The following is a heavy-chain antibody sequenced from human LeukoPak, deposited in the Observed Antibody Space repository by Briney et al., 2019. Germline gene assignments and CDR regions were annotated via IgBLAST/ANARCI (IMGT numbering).Heavy chain of an antibody. V-gene: IGHV3-53*01. J-gene: IGHJ4*02. D-gene: IGHD5-12*01. Sequence: GGSLRLSCTVSGFTVSSNSMSWVRQAPGKGLEWVSFIYSDNTHYSDSVKGRFTISRDNSKNTLYLQMNSLRAEDTAVYYCARVIVATISPLDYWGQGTLVTVSS. CDR2: IYSDNT. CDR1: GFTVSSNS. CDR3: ARVIVATISPLDY.